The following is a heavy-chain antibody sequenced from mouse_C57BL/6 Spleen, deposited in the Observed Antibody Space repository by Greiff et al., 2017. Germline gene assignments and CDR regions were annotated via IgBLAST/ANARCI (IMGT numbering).Heavy chain of an antibody. CDR2: IYPRSGNT. CDR3: ARSGSGSSLYYFDY. CDR1: SYTFPSSG. Sequence: QVQLKESGAELARPGASVKLSCKASSYTFPSSGISWVKQRTGQGLGWIGEIYPRSGNTYYNEKFKGKATLTADKSSSTAYMELRSLTSEDSAVYFCARSGSGSSLYYFDYWGQGTTLTVSS. D-gene: IGHD1-1*01. J-gene: IGHJ2*01. V-gene: IGHV1-81*01.